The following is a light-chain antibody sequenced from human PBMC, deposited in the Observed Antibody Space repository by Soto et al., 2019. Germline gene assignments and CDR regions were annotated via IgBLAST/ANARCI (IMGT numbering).Light chain of an antibody. Sequence: QSVLTQPPSVSAAPGQKVTISCSGSGSNVGTYSVSWYQHLPGTAPKLLIYDSTTRHSGIPDRFSVSKSGTSATLGITGRQTGDEAEYYCGVWDRSLTTYVFGPGPKLTVL. CDR1: GSNVGTYS. CDR2: DST. V-gene: IGLV1-51*01. CDR3: GVWDRSLTTYV. J-gene: IGLJ1*01.